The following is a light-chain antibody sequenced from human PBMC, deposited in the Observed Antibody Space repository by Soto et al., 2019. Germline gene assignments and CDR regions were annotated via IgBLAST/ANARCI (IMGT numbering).Light chain of an antibody. J-gene: IGKJ1*01. Sequence: DIQMTQSPSSLSASVGDRVTITCRASQGIRNDLGWYQQKPGKAPKRLIYAASSLQSGVPSRFSGSGSGTEFILTVSRLQPEDFGSYYCQQYNNSPWTFGQGTKVDIK. CDR3: QQYNNSPWT. CDR2: AAS. V-gene: IGKV1-17*01. CDR1: QGIRND.